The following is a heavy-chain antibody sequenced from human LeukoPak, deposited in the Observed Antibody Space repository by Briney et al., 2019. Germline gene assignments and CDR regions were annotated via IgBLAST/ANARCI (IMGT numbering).Heavy chain of an antibody. Sequence: ASVKVSCKVSGYTLTELSMHWVRQAPGKGLEWMGGFDPEDGETIYAQKVQGRVTMTEDTSTDTAYMELSSLRSEDTAVYYCATLIVVVTAIPIGWFDPWGQGTLVTVSS. CDR2: FDPEDGET. V-gene: IGHV1-24*01. D-gene: IGHD2-21*02. CDR3: ATLIVVVTAIPIGWFDP. CDR1: GYTLTELS. J-gene: IGHJ5*02.